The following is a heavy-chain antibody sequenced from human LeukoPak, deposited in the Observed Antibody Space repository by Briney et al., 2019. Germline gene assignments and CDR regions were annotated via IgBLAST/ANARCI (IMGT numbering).Heavy chain of an antibody. Sequence: PGGSLRLSCAASGFTFSSAWMFWVRQAPGKGLEWVSGMSGRGVSTYYADSVKGRFTISSDNSKNTLYLQMNSLRAEDTAIYYCAKDCNGGNCYIDYWGQGTLVTVAS. J-gene: IGHJ4*02. D-gene: IGHD2-15*01. CDR2: MSGRGVST. V-gene: IGHV3-23*01. CDR1: GFTFSSAW. CDR3: AKDCNGGNCYIDY.